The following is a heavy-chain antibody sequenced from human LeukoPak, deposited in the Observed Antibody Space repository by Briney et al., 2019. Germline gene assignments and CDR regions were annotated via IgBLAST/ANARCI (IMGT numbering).Heavy chain of an antibody. J-gene: IGHJ5*02. Sequence: PGGSLRLSCAASGFTFSDYYMSWIRQAPGKGLEWVSYISSSGSTMYYADSVKGRFTISRDNAKNSLYLQMNSLRAEDTAVYYCARDRSSSSWYRWFDPWGQGTLVTVSS. CDR1: GFTFSDYY. D-gene: IGHD6-13*01. V-gene: IGHV3-11*01. CDR2: ISSSGSTM. CDR3: ARDRSSSSWYRWFDP.